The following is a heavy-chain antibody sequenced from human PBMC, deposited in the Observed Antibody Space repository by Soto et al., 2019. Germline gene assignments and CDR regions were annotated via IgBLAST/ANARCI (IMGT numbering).Heavy chain of an antibody. Sequence: EVQLVESGGDLVQPGGSLRLSCTVSGFTFSSYWMSWVRQAPGKELERVANIAHDGSETYYVDSVKGRFTISRDNAKNSLYLQLNSLRAEDTAVYYCAREDHSTYNYWGQGTLVTVSS. D-gene: IGHD4-4*01. CDR3: AREDHSTYNY. CDR1: GFTFSSYW. J-gene: IGHJ4*02. V-gene: IGHV3-7*04. CDR2: IAHDGSET.